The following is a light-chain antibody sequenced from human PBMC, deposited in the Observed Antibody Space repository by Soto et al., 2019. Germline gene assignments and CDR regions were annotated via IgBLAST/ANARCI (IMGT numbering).Light chain of an antibody. J-gene: IGKJ5*01. CDR2: DAS. CDR3: QQYSNRIT. CDR1: QDVSNY. Sequence: IQMTQSPSSLSASVGDRVTITCQASQDVSNYLNWYQQKLGKAPKLLIYDASNLETGVPSRFSGSGSGTYFSFTISSLQPEDFATYYCQQYSNRITFGQGTRLEI. V-gene: IGKV1-33*01.